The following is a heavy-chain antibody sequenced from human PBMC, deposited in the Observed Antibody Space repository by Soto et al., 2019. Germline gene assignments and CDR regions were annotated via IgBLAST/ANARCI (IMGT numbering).Heavy chain of an antibody. CDR1: GYSFTSYW. J-gene: IGHJ6*02. CDR3: ARVEWGGSCYPGTPYGMDV. D-gene: IGHD2-15*01. Sequence: GESLKISCKGSGYSFTSYWIGWVRQMPGKGLEWMGIIYPGDSDTRYSPSFQGQVTISADKSISTAYLQWSSLKASDTAMYYCARVEWGGSCYPGTPYGMDVWGQGTTVTVSS. CDR2: IYPGDSDT. V-gene: IGHV5-51*01.